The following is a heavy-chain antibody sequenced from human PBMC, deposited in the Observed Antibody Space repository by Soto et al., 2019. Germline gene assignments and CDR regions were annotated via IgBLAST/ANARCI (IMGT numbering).Heavy chain of an antibody. CDR2: VHSSGST. J-gene: IGHJ5*02. CDR1: GASMNSYH. V-gene: IGHV4-4*07. CDR3: ARDQGVATAGITWFDP. Sequence: PSETLSITCTVSGASMNSYHWTWIRKTAGKGLEWIGHVHSSGSTNYNPSLKSRVTMSVDTSKNQFSLRLMSLPAADTAVYYCARDQGVATAGITWFDPWGQGSLVTVSS. D-gene: IGHD2-15*01.